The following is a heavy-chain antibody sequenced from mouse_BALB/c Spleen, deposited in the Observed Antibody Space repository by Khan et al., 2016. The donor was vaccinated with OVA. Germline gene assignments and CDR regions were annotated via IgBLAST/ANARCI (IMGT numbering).Heavy chain of an antibody. CDR2: ILPGSDSP. CDR3: ARQGGGYFSWFAY. V-gene: IGHV1-9*01. CDR1: GYTFSNYW. D-gene: IGHD2-3*01. Sequence: QVQLKQSGTELLKPGASVKISCKATGYTFSNYWIEWIKQRSGHGLEWIGEILPGSDSPNYNERFMGKATFTADTSSTTAYMQLCSLTSEDSAVYYCARQGGGYFSWFAYLGQGTLVTVSA. J-gene: IGHJ3*01.